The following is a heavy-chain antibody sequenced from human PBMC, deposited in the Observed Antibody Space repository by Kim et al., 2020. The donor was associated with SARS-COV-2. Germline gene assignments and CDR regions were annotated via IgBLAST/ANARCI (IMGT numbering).Heavy chain of an antibody. CDR1: GGSISSSSYY. D-gene: IGHD5-12*01. CDR3: ARLKDGYNLIGGCYFDY. Sequence: SETLSLTCTVSGGSISSSSYYLGWIRQPPGKGLEWIGSIYYSGITYYNPSLNSRVTISVDTSKNQFSLKLSSVTAADTAVYYCARLKDGYNLIGGCYFDYWGQGTLVTVSS. J-gene: IGHJ4*02. V-gene: IGHV4-39*01. CDR2: IYYSGIT.